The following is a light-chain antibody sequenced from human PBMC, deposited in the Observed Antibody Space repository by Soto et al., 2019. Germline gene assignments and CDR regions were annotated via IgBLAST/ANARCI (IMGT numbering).Light chain of an antibody. J-gene: IGKJ4*01. V-gene: IGKV1-39*01. Sequence: DIPMTQSPSSLSASVGDRVTITCRASQRISSYLNWYQQKPGKAPKLLIYTTSSLQSGVPSRFSGSGSGTDFTLTISSLQPEDFSTYYCQQSFSNPLTFGGGTKVEIK. CDR2: TTS. CDR3: QQSFSNPLT. CDR1: QRISSY.